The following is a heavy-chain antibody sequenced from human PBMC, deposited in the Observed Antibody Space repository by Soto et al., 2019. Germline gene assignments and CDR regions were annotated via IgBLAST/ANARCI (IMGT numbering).Heavy chain of an antibody. CDR1: GYTFTSYY. Sequence: ASVKVSCKASGYTFTSYYMHWVRQAPGQGLEWMGIINPSGGSTSYAQKFQGRVTMTRVTSTSTVYMELSSLRSEDTAVYYCARDREMVAATRGYFDYWGQGTLVTVSS. CDR2: INPSGGST. V-gene: IGHV1-46*01. CDR3: ARDREMVAATRGYFDY. D-gene: IGHD2-15*01. J-gene: IGHJ4*02.